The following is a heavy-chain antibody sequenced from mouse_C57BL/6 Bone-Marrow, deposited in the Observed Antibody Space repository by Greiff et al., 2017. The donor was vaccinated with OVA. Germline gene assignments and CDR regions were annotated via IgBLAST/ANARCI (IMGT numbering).Heavy chain of an antibody. CDR3: ARASMVTTDWFAY. J-gene: IGHJ3*01. CDR1: GFTFSSYA. Sequence: EVKLVESGGGLVKPGGSLKLSCAASGFTFSSYAMSWVRQTPEKRLEWVATISDGGSYTYYPDNVKGRFTISRDNAKNNRYLQMSHLKSEDTAMDYCARASMVTTDWFAYWGQGTLVTVSA. CDR2: ISDGGSYT. D-gene: IGHD2-2*01. V-gene: IGHV5-4*03.